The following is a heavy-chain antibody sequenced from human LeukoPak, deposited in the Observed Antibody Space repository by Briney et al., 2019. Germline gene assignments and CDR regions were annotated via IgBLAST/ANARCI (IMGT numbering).Heavy chain of an antibody. CDR2: INPNTGGT. CDR3: TKAGGSGSYFSRSDY. V-gene: IGHV1-2*02. CDR1: GYSFIDYY. J-gene: IGHJ4*02. Sequence: ASVKVSCKTSGYSFIDYYMHWVRQAPGQGLEWLGYINPNTGGTNYAQKFQGRVTMTRDMSLSTTYMELSGLTSDDTAVYYCTKAGGSGSYFSRSDYWGQGTLVTVSS. D-gene: IGHD1-26*01.